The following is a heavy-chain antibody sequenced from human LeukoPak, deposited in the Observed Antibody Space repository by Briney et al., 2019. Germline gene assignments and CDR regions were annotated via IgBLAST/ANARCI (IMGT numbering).Heavy chain of an antibody. CDR1: GSRFPTYW. J-gene: IGHJ4*02. CDR2: IYPGDSDT. CDR3: ARHPADYGDYFDY. V-gene: IGHV5-51*01. Sequence: GASLKISCKGSGSRFPTYWIGWVRPMPGKGLGWMGIIYPGDSDTRYSPSFQGQVTISADKSISTAYLQWSSLKASDTAMYYCARHPADYGDYFDYWGQGTLVTVSS. D-gene: IGHD4-17*01.